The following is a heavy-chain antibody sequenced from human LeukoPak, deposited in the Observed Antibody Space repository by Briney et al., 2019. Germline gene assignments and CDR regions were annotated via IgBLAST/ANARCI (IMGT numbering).Heavy chain of an antibody. D-gene: IGHD2-21*01. CDR3: AKYIVKSPSSTRTFDY. CDR2: IGYTGTDT. Sequence: GRSLRLSCAASGFTFSIYSMNWVRHAPGKGLEWVSTIGYTGTDTYLADSVKGRFTISRENSKNTLYLQMNSLRAEDTALYYCAKYIVKSPSSTRTFDYWGQGTLVTVSS. J-gene: IGHJ4*02. CDR1: GFTFSIYS. V-gene: IGHV3-23*01.